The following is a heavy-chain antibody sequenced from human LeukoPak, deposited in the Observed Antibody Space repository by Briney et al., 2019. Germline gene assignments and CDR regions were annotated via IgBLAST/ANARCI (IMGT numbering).Heavy chain of an antibody. D-gene: IGHD4-17*01. CDR2: IYSGGST. V-gene: IGHV3-66*01. J-gene: IGHJ4*02. CDR3: ARESWYGDPDY. Sequence: GGSLRLSCAASGFTVSSNYMSWVRQAPGKGLEWVSVIYSGGSTYYADSVKGRFTISRDNSKNTLYLQMNSLRAEDTAVYYCARESWYGDPDYWGQGTLVTVSS. CDR1: GFTVSSNY.